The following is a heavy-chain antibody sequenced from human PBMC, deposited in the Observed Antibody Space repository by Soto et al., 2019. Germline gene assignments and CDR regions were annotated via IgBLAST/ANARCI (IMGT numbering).Heavy chain of an antibody. J-gene: IGHJ4*02. D-gene: IGHD3-22*01. V-gene: IGHV4-59*01. Sequence: SETLSLTCTVSGGSISSYYWSWIRQPPGKGLEWIGYIYYSGSTNYNPSLKSRVTISVDTSKNQFSLKLSSVTAADTAVYYCARDGSSGYKYTPLFDYWGQGTLVTVSS. CDR1: GGSISSYY. CDR2: IYYSGST. CDR3: ARDGSSGYKYTPLFDY.